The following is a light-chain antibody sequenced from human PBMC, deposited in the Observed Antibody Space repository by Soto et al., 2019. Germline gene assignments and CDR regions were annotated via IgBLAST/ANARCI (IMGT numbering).Light chain of an antibody. Sequence: DIVMTQSPDSLAVSLGERATINCKSSQSVLYSSNTKNYLDWYQQKQGQPPNLLIYWASTREAGVPDRFSGSGSGTDFTLTISSLQAEDVAVYYCQQYYSTPLTFGGGTKVEIK. CDR3: QQYYSTPLT. J-gene: IGKJ4*01. CDR2: WAS. V-gene: IGKV4-1*01. CDR1: QSVLYSSNTKNY.